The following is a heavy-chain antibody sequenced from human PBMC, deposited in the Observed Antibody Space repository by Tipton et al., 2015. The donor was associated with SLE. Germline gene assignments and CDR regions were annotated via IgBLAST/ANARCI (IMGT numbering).Heavy chain of an antibody. D-gene: IGHD3-22*01. J-gene: IGHJ3*02. CDR1: GGSFSGYY. Sequence: TLSLTCAVYGGSFSGYYWSWIRQPPGKGLEWIGEINHSGSTNYNPSLKSRVTISVGTSKNQFSLQLNPVTPEDTAVYYCARGILYYYDPRGAFDIWGQGTMVTVSS. CDR2: INHSGST. V-gene: IGHV4-34*01. CDR3: ARGILYYYDPRGAFDI.